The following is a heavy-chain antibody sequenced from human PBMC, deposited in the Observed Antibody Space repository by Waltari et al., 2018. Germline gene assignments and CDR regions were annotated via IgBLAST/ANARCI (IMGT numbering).Heavy chain of an antibody. Sequence: QVQLQESGPGLVKPSEPLSLTCTVSGGSISSYYCSWIRQPPGKGLEWIGYIYYSGSTNYNPSLKSRVTISVDTSKNQFSLKLSSVTAADTAVYYCARDGGNYYDSSGYFDYWGQGTLVTVSS. CDR2: IYYSGST. CDR1: GGSISSYY. J-gene: IGHJ4*02. CDR3: ARDGGNYYDSSGYFDY. D-gene: IGHD3-22*01. V-gene: IGHV4-59*01.